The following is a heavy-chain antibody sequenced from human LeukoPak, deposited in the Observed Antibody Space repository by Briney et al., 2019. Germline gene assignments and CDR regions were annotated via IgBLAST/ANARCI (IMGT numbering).Heavy chain of an antibody. V-gene: IGHV3-7*01. Sequence: GGSLRLSCVASGFTFSSYWMSWVRQAPGKGLEWVANIKQDGSEKYYVDSVKGRFTISRDNAKNSLYLQMNSLRAEDTAVYYCARDYWSEIVLEPAFDYWGQGTLSRSPQ. CDR1: GFTFSSYW. J-gene: IGHJ4*02. D-gene: IGHD2-2*01. CDR2: IKQDGSEK. CDR3: ARDYWSEIVLEPAFDY.